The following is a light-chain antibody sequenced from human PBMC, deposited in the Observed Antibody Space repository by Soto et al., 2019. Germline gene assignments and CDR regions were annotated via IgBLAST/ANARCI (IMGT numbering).Light chain of an antibody. CDR3: CSYAANNVL. Sequence: QSALTQPRSVSGSPGQSVTISCTGTSSDVGAYNYVSWYQQHPGKAPQLVIYDVTQRPSGVPDRFSGSKSGNTASLTISGLQAEDEADYYCCSYAANNVLFGGGTKLTVL. V-gene: IGLV2-11*01. CDR1: SSDVGAYNY. CDR2: DVT. J-gene: IGLJ2*01.